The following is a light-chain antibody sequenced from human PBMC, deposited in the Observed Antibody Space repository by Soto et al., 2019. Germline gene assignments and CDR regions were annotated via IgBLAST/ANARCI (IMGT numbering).Light chain of an antibody. V-gene: IGLV1-51*01. CDR3: GTWDDSLSAGV. Sequence: QSVLTQPPSVSAAPGQKVTISCSGSSSNIGKNYVSWYQHLPGTAPKLLIYDNSKRPSGIPDRFSGSKSGTSATLGITGLQTGDEADYYCGTWDDSLSAGVFGGGTKPTVL. J-gene: IGLJ2*01. CDR2: DNS. CDR1: SSNIGKNY.